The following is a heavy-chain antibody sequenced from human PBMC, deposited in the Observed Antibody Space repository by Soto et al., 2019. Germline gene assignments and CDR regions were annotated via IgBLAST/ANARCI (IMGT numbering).Heavy chain of an antibody. CDR1: GLTFSRYA. J-gene: IGHJ4*02. V-gene: IGHV3-23*01. Sequence: EEQLLESGGGLVQPGGSLRLSCAASGLTFSRYAMSWVRQAPGKGLEWVSIINPSGDITYYGDSVKGRFTISRDNSKNTLSLQMNSLRAEDTAVYYCAKSLRPSALTTYYFDCRRQGTLVTVSS. CDR3: AKSLRPSALTTYYFDC. CDR2: INPSGDIT. D-gene: IGHD4-17*01.